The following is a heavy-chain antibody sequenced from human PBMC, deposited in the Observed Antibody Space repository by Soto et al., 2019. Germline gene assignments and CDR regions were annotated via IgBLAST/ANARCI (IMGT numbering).Heavy chain of an antibody. J-gene: IGHJ4*02. CDR2: IKQDGSQK. V-gene: IGHV3-7*01. CDR3: ARDRARGFDFX. Sequence: GGSLRLSCAASGFTFSTYWMSWVRQAQGKGLEWVANIKQDGSQKYYVYSVMGRFNISKDNAKNSLYLQMNSLRAEDTAVYYCARDRARGFDFXWGQGTLVPVSX. D-gene: IGHD2-21*01. CDR1: GFTFSTYW.